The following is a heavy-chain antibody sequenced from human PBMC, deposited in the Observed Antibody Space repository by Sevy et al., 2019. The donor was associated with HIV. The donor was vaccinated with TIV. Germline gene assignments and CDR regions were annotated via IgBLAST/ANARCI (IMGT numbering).Heavy chain of an antibody. J-gene: IGHJ3*02. CDR1: GYTFTGYY. CDR3: AREYCSSTSCYDDAFDI. CDR2: INPNSGGT. Sequence: ASVKVSCKASGYTFTGYYMHWVRQAPGQGLEWMGWINPNSGGTNYAQKFQGRVTMTRDTSISTAYMELSRLRSDDTAGYYCAREYCSSTSCYDDAFDIWGQGTMVTVSS. D-gene: IGHD2-2*01. V-gene: IGHV1-2*02.